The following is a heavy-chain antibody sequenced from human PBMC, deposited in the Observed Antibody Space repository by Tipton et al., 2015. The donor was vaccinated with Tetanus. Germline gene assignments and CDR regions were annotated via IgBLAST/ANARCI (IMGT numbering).Heavy chain of an antibody. Sequence: LRLSCTVSGGSVSGHFWGWIRQSPGKGLEWIGYISDSGTTNYNPSLKSRVTMSRDTSNNQISLKLDSVTAADTAVYYCSRDSSSVYRMVGFTVLGGYFDYWGQGIPVTVSS. CDR2: ISDSGTT. J-gene: IGHJ4*02. CDR1: GGSVSGHF. V-gene: IGHV4-59*02. D-gene: IGHD1-26*01. CDR3: SRDSSSVYRMVGFTVLGGYFDY.